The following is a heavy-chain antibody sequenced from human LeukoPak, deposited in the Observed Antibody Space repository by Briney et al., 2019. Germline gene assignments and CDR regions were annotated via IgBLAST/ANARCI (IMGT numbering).Heavy chain of an antibody. CDR3: ARSWGSGEFAFDY. Sequence: GASVKVSCKASGYTFTSRIIIWVRQAPGQGLEWMGWINTYTRNPTYAQGFTGRFVFSLDTSVSTAYLQISSLKAEDTAVYYCARSWGSGEFAFDYWGQGTLVTVSS. J-gene: IGHJ4*02. D-gene: IGHD6-19*01. V-gene: IGHV7-4-1*02. CDR1: GYTFTSRI. CDR2: INTYTRNP.